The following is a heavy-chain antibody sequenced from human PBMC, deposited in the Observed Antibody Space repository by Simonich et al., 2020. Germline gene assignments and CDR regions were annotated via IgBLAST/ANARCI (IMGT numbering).Heavy chain of an antibody. Sequence: EVQLVESGGGLVQPGGSLRLSCAASGFTFSSYWMSWVRQAPRKGREWVANIKQDGREKYYVDSVKGRFTISRDNAKNSLYLQMNSLRAEDTAVYYCARDGLGTAYYYYMDVWGKGTTVTVSS. CDR3: ARDGLGTAYYYYMDV. V-gene: IGHV3-7*01. J-gene: IGHJ6*03. CDR1: GFTFSSYW. D-gene: IGHD7-27*01. CDR2: IKQDGREK.